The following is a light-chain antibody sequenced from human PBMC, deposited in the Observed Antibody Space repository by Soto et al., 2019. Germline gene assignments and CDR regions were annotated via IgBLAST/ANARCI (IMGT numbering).Light chain of an antibody. V-gene: IGKV4-1*01. Sequence: DIVMTQSPDSLAVSLGERATINCKSSQSVLYSSNKKNYLAWYQQKSGQSHKVLIYWASTQESGVPDRFRGSGSGTDFTLTINSRQAEDAAVYYCQQSNSTPRTFGQGTKVEIK. CDR1: QSVLYSSNKKNY. CDR2: WAS. CDR3: QQSNSTPRT. J-gene: IGKJ1*01.